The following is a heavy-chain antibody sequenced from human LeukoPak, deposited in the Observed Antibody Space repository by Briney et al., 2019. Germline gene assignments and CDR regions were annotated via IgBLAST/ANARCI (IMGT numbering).Heavy chain of an antibody. CDR3: AGVGTMVRGVIRYYGMDV. CDR2: IYYSGST. J-gene: IGHJ6*02. Sequence: SETLSLTCTVSGGSISSYYWSWIRQPPGKGLEWIGYIYYSGSTNYNPSLKSRVTISVDTSKNQFSLKPSSVTAADTAVYYCAGVGTMVRGVIRYYGMDVWGQGTTVTVSS. V-gene: IGHV4-59*01. CDR1: GGSISSYY. D-gene: IGHD3-10*01.